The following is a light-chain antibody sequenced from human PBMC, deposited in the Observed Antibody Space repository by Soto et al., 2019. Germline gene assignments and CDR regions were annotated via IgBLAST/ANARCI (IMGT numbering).Light chain of an antibody. Sequence: QSALAQPASVSGSPGLSTTISCTGSSSDLGDFNSVSWYQQHPGKSPKLILYDVSSRPARVSYRFSGSKSGHTASLTISGLQAEDEASYYCSSYTTSNTLVFGGGTKLTVL. CDR3: SSYTTSNTLV. J-gene: IGLJ2*01. CDR1: SSDLGDFNS. CDR2: DVS. V-gene: IGLV2-14*03.